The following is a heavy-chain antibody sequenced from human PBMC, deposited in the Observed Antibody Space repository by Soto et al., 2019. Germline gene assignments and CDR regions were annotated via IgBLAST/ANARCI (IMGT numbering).Heavy chain of an antibody. V-gene: IGHV3-23*01. CDR1: GFTFSIYT. D-gene: IGHD6-25*01. Sequence: GGSLRLSCAASGFTFSIYTMNWVRQSPGKGLEWVSGIYGNAEGTFYADSMKGRFTVSRDNSRNTLYLDINNLRVEDTAVYYCVKDRKPDSGWNFDYWGQGTPVTVS. CDR2: IYGNAEGT. CDR3: VKDRKPDSGWNFDY. J-gene: IGHJ4*02.